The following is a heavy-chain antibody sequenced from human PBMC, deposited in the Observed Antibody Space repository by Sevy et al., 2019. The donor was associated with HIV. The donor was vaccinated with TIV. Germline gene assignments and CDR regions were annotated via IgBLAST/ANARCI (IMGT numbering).Heavy chain of an antibody. J-gene: IGHJ6*02. CDR2: IRYDGSNK. V-gene: IGHV3-30*02. CDR3: HGDYDSTQLASYYYYGMDV. D-gene: IGHD3-22*01. CDR1: GFIFSNYG. Sequence: GGSLRLSCVASGFIFSNYGMHWVRQAPGKGLQWVAFIRYDGSNKNNADSVKGRFTISRDNSKNTLYLQMNSLRAEDTAVYYCHGDYDSTQLASYYYYGMDVWGQGTTVTVSS.